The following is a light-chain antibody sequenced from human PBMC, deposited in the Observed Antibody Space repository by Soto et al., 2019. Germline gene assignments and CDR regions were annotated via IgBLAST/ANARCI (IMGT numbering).Light chain of an antibody. CDR2: DVT. Sequence: QSALTQPASVSGSPGQSITISCTGTSSDIGGYNYVSWYQQHPGKAPKLIIFDVTYRPSGVSNRFSGSKSGNTASLTISGLQAEEEADYYCTSYTATSTLEVFGGGTKLTVL. CDR1: SSDIGGYNY. J-gene: IGLJ2*01. CDR3: TSYTATSTLEV. V-gene: IGLV2-14*03.